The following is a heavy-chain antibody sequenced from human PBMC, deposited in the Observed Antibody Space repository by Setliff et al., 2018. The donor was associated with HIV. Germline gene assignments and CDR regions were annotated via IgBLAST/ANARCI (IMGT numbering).Heavy chain of an antibody. V-gene: IGHV3-49*04. CDR3: RFGAALRDY. CDR2: IRSKTYGGTT. D-gene: IGHD3-16*01. Sequence: GGSLRLSCTASGFTFGESAVSWVRQAPGKGLEWVGFIRSKTYGGTTDYAASVKGRFIISRDDPKSIAYLQMNSLKTEDTAVYYCRFGAALRDYWSQGTLVTVSS. J-gene: IGHJ4*02. CDR1: GFTFGESA.